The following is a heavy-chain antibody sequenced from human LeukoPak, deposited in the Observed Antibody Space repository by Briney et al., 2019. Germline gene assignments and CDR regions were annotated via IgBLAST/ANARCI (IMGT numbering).Heavy chain of an antibody. CDR1: GGSISSYY. CDR3: AKHMVYDYSSGYYIGAFDI. CDR2: IYTSGST. Sequence: SETLSLTCTVSGGSISSYYWSWIRQPPGKGLEWIGYIYTSGSTNYNPSLKSRVTISVDTSKNHFSLKLSSVTAADTAVYYCAKHMVYDYSSGYYIGAFDIWGQGTMVTVSS. D-gene: IGHD3-22*01. J-gene: IGHJ3*02. V-gene: IGHV4-4*09.